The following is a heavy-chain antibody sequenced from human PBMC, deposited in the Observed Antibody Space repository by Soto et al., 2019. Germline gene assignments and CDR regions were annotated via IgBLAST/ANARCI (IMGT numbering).Heavy chain of an antibody. CDR2: SSNSGTFT. V-gene: IGHV3-11*03. D-gene: IGHD3-10*02. CDR1: GFSISDHY. J-gene: IGHJ4*02. Sequence: GGSLRLSCAASGFSISDHYMSWIRQAPGKGLEWVSYSSNSGTFTKYADSVKGRFSISRDNAKNSLYLEINSLRGEDTAIYYCARSGENYNVLDYWGQGTPVTVSS. CDR3: ARSGENYNVLDY.